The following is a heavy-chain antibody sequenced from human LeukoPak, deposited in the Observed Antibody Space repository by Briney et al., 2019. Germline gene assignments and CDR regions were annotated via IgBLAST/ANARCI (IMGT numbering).Heavy chain of an antibody. CDR3: ARDGSSTSVRYFDY. J-gene: IGHJ4*02. V-gene: IGHV4-39*07. D-gene: IGHD2-2*01. CDR2: IYYSGST. Sequence: SETLSLTCTVPGGSISSSSYYWGWIRQPPGKGLEWIGSIYYSGSTYYNPSLKSRVTISVDTSKNQFSLKLSSVTAADTAVYYCARDGSSTSVRYFDYWGQGTLVTVSS. CDR1: GGSISSSSYY.